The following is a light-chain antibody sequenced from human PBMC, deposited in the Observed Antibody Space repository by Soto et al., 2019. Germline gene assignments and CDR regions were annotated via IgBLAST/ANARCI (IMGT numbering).Light chain of an antibody. CDR3: AAWDGSLNVVL. V-gene: IGLV1-44*01. CDR2: SSN. CDR1: SSNIGTNT. J-gene: IGLJ3*02. Sequence: QSVLTQPPSASGTPGQRVTISCSGSSSNIGTNTVNWYQQFPRSAPKLLMYSSNQRPSGVPDRFSGSKSGTSASLAISGHQSEDEADYYCAAWDGSLNVVLFGGGTKHTVL.